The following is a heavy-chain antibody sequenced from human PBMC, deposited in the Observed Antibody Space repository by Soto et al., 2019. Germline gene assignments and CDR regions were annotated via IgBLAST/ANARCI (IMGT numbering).Heavy chain of an antibody. V-gene: IGHV5-51*01. D-gene: IGHD3-3*01. CDR1: GFSFTTYW. Sequence: GESLKISCKTSGFSFTTYWIGWVRQMPGEGLEWMGIIYPGDSDTRYSPSFQGQVTISADRSISTAYLQWSSLKASDTAMYYCARSGRSAPRSFDFWGQGSMVTVSS. CDR2: IYPGDSDT. J-gene: IGHJ4*02. CDR3: ARSGRSAPRSFDF.